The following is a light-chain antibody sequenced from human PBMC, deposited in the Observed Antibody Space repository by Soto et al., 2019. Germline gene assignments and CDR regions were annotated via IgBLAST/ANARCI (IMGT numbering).Light chain of an antibody. CDR3: LLSYSGARPYVV. CDR1: TGAVTSGHY. V-gene: IGLV7-46*01. Sequence: QTVVTQEPSLTVSPGGTVTLTCGSSTGAVTSGHYPYWFQQKPGQAPRTLIYDTSNKHSWTPARFSGSLLGGEAALTLSGAQPEDEAEYYCLLSYSGARPYVVFGGGTKLTVL. CDR2: DTS. J-gene: IGLJ2*01.